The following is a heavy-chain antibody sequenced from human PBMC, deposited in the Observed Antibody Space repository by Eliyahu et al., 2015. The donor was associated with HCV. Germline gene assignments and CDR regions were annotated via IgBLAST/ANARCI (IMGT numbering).Heavy chain of an antibody. D-gene: IGHD2-21*01. CDR1: GGSVSSGSYY. J-gene: IGHJ4*02. CDR3: ARDSVWSPRS. Sequence: QVQLQESGPXLVKPSETLSLTCTVSGGSVSSGSYYWSWIRQPPGKGLEWIGYIYYSGSTNYNPSLKSRVTISVDTSKNQFSLKLSSVTAADTAVYYCARDSVWSPRSWGQGTLVTVSS. V-gene: IGHV4-61*01. CDR2: IYYSGST.